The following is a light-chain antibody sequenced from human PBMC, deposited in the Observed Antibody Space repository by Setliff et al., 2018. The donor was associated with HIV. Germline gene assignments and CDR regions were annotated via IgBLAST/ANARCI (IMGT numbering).Light chain of an antibody. J-gene: IGLJ1*01. Sequence: QSALTQPRSVSGSPGQSVAISCTGTSSDVGAYNYVSWYQQHPGKAPKLMIYDVTNRPSGVPDRFSGSKSGNTASLTISGLQADDEADYYCWPYAGSSWVFGTGTKVTVL. CDR3: WPYAGSSWV. CDR2: DVT. CDR1: SSDVGAYNY. V-gene: IGLV2-11*01.